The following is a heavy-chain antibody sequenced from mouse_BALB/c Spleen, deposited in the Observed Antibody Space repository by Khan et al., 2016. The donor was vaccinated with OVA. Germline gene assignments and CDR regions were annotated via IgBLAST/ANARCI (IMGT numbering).Heavy chain of an antibody. CDR2: IWAGGST. Sequence: QVQLKESGPGLVAPSQSLSITCTVSGFSLTNYGVHWVRQPPGKGLEWLGVIWAGGSTNYNSALMSRLSISKDNSKSQVFLKMNSLQTDDTAMYCCVRNREPDYFDYWGQGTTLTVSS. CDR1: GFSLTNYG. V-gene: IGHV2-9*02. J-gene: IGHJ2*01. CDR3: VRNREPDYFDY.